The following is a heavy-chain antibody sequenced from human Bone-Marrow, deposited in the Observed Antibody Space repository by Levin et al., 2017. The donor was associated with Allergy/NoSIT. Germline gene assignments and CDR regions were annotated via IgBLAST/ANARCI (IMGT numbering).Heavy chain of an antibody. D-gene: IGHD2-2*01. CDR1: GFTVSSNY. CDR3: ASRYCSSTSCWDNWFDP. CDR2: IYSGGST. V-gene: IGHV3-53*01. J-gene: IGHJ5*02. Sequence: GGSLRLSCAASGFTVSSNYMSWVRQAPGKGLEWVSVIYSGGSTYYADSVKGRFTISRDNSKNTLYLQMNSLRAEDTAVYYCASRYCSSTSCWDNWFDPWGQGTLVTVSS.